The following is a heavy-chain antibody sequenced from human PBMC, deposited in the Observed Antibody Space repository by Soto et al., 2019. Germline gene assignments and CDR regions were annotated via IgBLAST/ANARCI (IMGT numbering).Heavy chain of an antibody. CDR3: ARDLPPVDY. CDR2: ISAYNGNT. V-gene: IGHV1-18*01. CDR1: GYTFSSYH. J-gene: IGHJ4*02. Sequence: QIQLVQSGAEVKKPGASVKVSCKASGYTFSSYHITWVRQAPGQGLEWMGWISAYNGNTNYAQNLQGRVTMTTDPSTSTAYMELRSLRSNDTAVYYCARDLPPVDYWGQGTLVTVSS.